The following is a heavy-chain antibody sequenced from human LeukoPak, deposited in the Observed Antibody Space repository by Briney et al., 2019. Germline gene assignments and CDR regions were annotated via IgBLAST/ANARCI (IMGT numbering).Heavy chain of an antibody. Sequence: PSETLSLTCTVSGGSISSDYWSWIRQPPGKGLEWIGYIYYSGSTNYNPSLKSRVTISVDTSKNQFSLKLSSVTAADTAVYYCARESSSSWYWTEWGSGAFDIWGQGTMVTVSS. CDR1: GGSISSDY. CDR2: IYYSGST. J-gene: IGHJ3*02. D-gene: IGHD6-13*01. V-gene: IGHV4-59*01. CDR3: ARESSSSWYWTEWGSGAFDI.